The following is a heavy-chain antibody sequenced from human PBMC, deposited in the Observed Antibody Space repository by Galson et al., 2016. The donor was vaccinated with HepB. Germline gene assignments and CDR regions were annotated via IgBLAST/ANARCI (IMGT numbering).Heavy chain of an antibody. CDR1: GYTFPNYG. Sequence: SVKVSCKASGYTFPNYGISWVRQAPGQGLEWMGWISAYNGNTNYAQKFQGRVTMTTDTSTTTAYMEVRSLRSDDTAVYYCARRAYSSAVKGLWLDPWGQGTLVTVSS. V-gene: IGHV1-18*01. J-gene: IGHJ5*02. CDR3: ARRAYSSAVKGLWLDP. CDR2: ISAYNGNT. D-gene: IGHD6-19*01.